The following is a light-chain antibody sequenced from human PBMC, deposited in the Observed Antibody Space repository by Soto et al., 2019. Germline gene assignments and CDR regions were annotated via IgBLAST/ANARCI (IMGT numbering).Light chain of an antibody. Sequence: QSALTQPASVSGSPGQSITISCTGTSSDVGGYNYVSWYQQYPGKAPKVMIYDVSNRPSGVSNRFSGSKSGNTASLTISGLQAEDEADYYCSSYTRRNPLLFGGGTKLTVL. CDR1: SSDVGGYNY. CDR3: SSYTRRNPLL. CDR2: DVS. J-gene: IGLJ2*01. V-gene: IGLV2-14*01.